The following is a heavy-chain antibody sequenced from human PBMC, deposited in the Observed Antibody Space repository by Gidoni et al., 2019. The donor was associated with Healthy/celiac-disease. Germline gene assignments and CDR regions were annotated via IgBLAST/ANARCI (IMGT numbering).Heavy chain of an antibody. D-gene: IGHD6-13*01. Sequence: EVQLVESGGGLVQPGRSLRLSCAASGFTFDDYAMHWVRQAPGKGLEWVSGISWNSGSIGYADSVKGRFTISRDNAKNSLYLQMNSLRAEDTALYYCAKDMDDGEQQLVMAFDIWGQGTMVTVSS. V-gene: IGHV3-9*01. J-gene: IGHJ3*02. CDR2: ISWNSGSI. CDR1: GFTFDDYA. CDR3: AKDMDDGEQQLVMAFDI.